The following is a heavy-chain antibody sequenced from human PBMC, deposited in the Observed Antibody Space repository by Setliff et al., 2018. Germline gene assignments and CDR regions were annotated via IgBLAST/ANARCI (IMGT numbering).Heavy chain of an antibody. J-gene: IGHJ1*01. CDR1: GYTFTSYY. Sequence: ASVKVSCKASGYTFTSYYMYWVRQAPGQGLEWMGTINTGGGSASIVDQFQGRVTMTRDTSISTAYMELSRLRSDDTAVYYCARGSLYYGSGSYYTTEYFQHWGQGTQVTVSS. CDR3: ARGSLYYGSGSYYTTEYFQH. D-gene: IGHD3-10*01. V-gene: IGHV1-46*01. CDR2: INTGGGSA.